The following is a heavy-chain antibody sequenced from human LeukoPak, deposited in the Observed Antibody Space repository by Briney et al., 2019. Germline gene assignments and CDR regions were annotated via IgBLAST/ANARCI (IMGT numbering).Heavy chain of an antibody. CDR1: GFTFSSNA. J-gene: IGHJ4*02. CDR3: AKGVAMSDY. CDR2: ISGSGGST. Sequence: GGFLRLSCAASGFTFSSNAMNWVRQAPGKGLEWVSAISGSGGSTNYAESVKGRFTISRDNSKNTLYLQMNSLRAEDTAVYYCAKGVAMSDYWGQGTLVTVSS. V-gene: IGHV3-23*01. D-gene: IGHD2-15*01.